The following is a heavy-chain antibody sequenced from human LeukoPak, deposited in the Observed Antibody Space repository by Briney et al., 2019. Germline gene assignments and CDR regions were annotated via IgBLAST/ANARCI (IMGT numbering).Heavy chain of an antibody. V-gene: IGHV4-59*08. CDR3: ARQYLQRTVDY. CDR2: IYYSGST. CDR1: GGSISSYY. Sequence: SETLSLTCTVSGGSISSYYWSWIRQPPGKGLEWIGYIYYSGSTNYNPSLKSRVTISVDTSKNQFSLKLSSVTAADTAVYYCARQYLQRTVDYWGQGTLVTVSS. J-gene: IGHJ4*02. D-gene: IGHD6-25*01.